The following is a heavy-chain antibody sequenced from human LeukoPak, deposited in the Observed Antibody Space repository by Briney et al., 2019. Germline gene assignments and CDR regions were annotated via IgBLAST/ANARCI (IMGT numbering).Heavy chain of an antibody. CDR1: GFTFSSYA. CDR2: ISDNGGST. CDR3: AREFGLITSH. Sequence: GGSLRLSCAASGFTFSSYAMSWVRQAPGKGLEWVSSISDNGGSTYSADSVKGRFTISRDNSENTLYLQMNSLRAEDTAVYYCAREFGLITSHWGQGTLVTVSS. D-gene: IGHD3/OR15-3a*01. J-gene: IGHJ1*01. V-gene: IGHV3-23*01.